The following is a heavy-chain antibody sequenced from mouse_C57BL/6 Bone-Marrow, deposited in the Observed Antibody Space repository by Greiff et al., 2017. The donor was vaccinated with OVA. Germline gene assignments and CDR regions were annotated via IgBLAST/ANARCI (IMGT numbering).Heavy chain of an antibody. CDR3: ARDHDYDRFAY. D-gene: IGHD2-4*01. CDR2: ISDGGSYT. CDR1: GFTFSSYA. V-gene: IGHV5-4*01. Sequence: EVHLVESGGGLVKPGGSLKLSCAASGFTFSSYAMSWVRQTPEKRLEWVATISDGGSYTYYPDNVKGRFTISRDNAKNNLYLQMSHLKSEDTAMYYCARDHDYDRFAYWGQGTLVTVSA. J-gene: IGHJ3*01.